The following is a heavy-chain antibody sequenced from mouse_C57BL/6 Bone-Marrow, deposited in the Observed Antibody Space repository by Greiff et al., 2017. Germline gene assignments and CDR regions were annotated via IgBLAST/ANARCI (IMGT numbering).Heavy chain of an antibody. CDR3: ARMRYYGSSYPFAY. J-gene: IGHJ3*01. CDR2: IWWDDDK. Sequence: QVTLKECGPGILQPSQTLSLTCSFSGFSLSTFGMGVGWIRQPSGKGLEWLAHIWWDDDKYYNPALKSRLTISTDTSKNQVFLKIANVDTADTATYYCARMRYYGSSYPFAYWGQGTLVTVSA. V-gene: IGHV8-8*01. CDR1: GFSLSTFGMG. D-gene: IGHD1-1*01.